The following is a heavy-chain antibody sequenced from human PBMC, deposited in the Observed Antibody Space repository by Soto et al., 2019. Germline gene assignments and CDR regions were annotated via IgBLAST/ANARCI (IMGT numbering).Heavy chain of an antibody. D-gene: IGHD5-18*01. CDR3: AREGYGPRVYYYYGMDV. CDR2: ISYDGSNK. J-gene: IGHJ6*02. V-gene: IGHV3-30-3*01. CDR1: GFTFSSYA. Sequence: QVQLVESGGGVVQPGRSLSLSCAASGFTFSSYAMHWVRQAPGKGLEWVAVISYDGSNKYYADSVKGRFTISRDNSKNTLYLQMNSLRAEDTAVYYCAREGYGPRVYYYYGMDVWGQGTTVTVSS.